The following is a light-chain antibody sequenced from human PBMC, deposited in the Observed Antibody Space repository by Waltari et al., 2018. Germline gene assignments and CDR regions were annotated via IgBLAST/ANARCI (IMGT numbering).Light chain of an antibody. CDR3: ALYMGSGIWV. Sequence: QTVVTQEPSLSVSPGGTVTLTCALSSGSLSTTSYATWYQQTPGQAPRTLLYKATRRSSGVPDRFSGSILGNTAALTITGAQADDESDYYCALYMGSGIWVFGGGTRLTVL. CDR1: SGSLSTTSY. V-gene: IGLV8-61*01. CDR2: KAT. J-gene: IGLJ3*02.